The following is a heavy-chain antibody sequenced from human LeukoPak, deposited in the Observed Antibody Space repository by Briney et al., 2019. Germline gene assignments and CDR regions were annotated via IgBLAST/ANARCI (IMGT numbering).Heavy chain of an antibody. CDR2: IYYSGST. V-gene: IGHV4-30-4*08. J-gene: IGHJ5*02. D-gene: IGHD2-2*01. Sequence: SESLSLTCTVSGGSISSGDYYWSWIRQPPGKGLEWIGYIYYSGSTYYNPSLKSRVTISVDTSKNQFSLKLSSVTAADTAVYYCARDARSSTSARRFDPWGQGTLVTVSS. CDR3: ARDARSSTSARRFDP. CDR1: GGSISSGDYY.